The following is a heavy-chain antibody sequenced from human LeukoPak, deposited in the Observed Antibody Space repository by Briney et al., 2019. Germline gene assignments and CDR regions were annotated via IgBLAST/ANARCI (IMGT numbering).Heavy chain of an antibody. CDR3: ARDRDYGLDF. CDR2: ISCSGRT. CDR1: GVSIRTGNYF. V-gene: IGHV4-31*03. D-gene: IGHD4-17*01. Sequence: SSETLSLTCTVSGVSIRTGNYFWSWIRQHPGKGLEWIGYISCSGRTYYNPSVKGRIPISVDTSKNQLSLRLSSVTAADTAVYSCARDRDYGLDFWGQGTLVTVSS. J-gene: IGHJ4*02.